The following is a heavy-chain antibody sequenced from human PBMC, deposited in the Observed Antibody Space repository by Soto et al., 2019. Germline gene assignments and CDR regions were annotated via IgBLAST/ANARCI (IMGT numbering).Heavy chain of an antibody. D-gene: IGHD6-19*01. CDR3: ASSGYSSGWEFDY. Sequence: GPQLKVSCKASGGTFSSYAISWVRQAPGQGLEWMGGIIPIFGTANYAQKFQGRVTITADESTSTAYMELSSLRSEDTAVYYCASSGYSSGWEFDYWGQGTLVTVSS. J-gene: IGHJ4*02. CDR1: GGTFSSYA. V-gene: IGHV1-69*13. CDR2: IIPIFGTA.